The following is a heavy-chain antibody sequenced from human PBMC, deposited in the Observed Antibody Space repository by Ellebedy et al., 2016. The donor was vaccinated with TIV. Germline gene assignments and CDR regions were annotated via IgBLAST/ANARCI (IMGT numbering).Heavy chain of an antibody. Sequence: GESLKISXAASGFTFSTYDMHWVRQETGKGLEWVSAIGTSGDTYYPGSVKGQFTISRDNAKNALYLQMHSLRGGDTAVYFCARGGSDAFDIWGQGTMVTVSS. J-gene: IGHJ3*02. CDR1: GFTFSTYD. D-gene: IGHD3-10*01. V-gene: IGHV3-13*01. CDR3: ARGGSDAFDI. CDR2: IGTSGDT.